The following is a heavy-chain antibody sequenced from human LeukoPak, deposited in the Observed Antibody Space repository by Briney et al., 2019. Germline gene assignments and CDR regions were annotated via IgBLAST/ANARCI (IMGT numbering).Heavy chain of an antibody. D-gene: IGHD3-9*01. Sequence: PGGSLRLSCAASGFTFSNAWMSWVRQAPGKGLEWVGRIKSKTDGGTTDYAAPVKGRFTISRDDSKNTLYPQMNSLKTEDTAVYYCTSRFLGYDILTGYYGGYCFDYWGQGTLVTVSS. CDR2: IKSKTDGGTT. CDR1: GFTFSNAW. CDR3: TSRFLGYDILTGYYGGYCFDY. V-gene: IGHV3-15*01. J-gene: IGHJ4*02.